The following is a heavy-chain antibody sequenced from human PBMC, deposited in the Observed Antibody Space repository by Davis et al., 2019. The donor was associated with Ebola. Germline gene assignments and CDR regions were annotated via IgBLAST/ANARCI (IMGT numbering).Heavy chain of an antibody. CDR1: GGSISSNY. CDR2: IYYSGST. CDR3: ARSVVAALGWFDP. D-gene: IGHD2-2*01. J-gene: IGHJ5*02. Sequence: SETLSLTCTVSGGSISSNYWSWIRQPPGKGLEWIGYIYYSGSTNYNPSLKSRVTISVDTSKNQFSLKLSSVTAADTAVYYCARSVVAALGWFDPWGQGTLVTVSS. V-gene: IGHV4-59*01.